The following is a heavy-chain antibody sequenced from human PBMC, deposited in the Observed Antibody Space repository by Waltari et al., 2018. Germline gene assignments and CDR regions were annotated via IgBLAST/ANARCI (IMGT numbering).Heavy chain of an antibody. CDR2: VSYSGIT. D-gene: IGHD5-12*01. Sequence: QLQLLESGPRLVRPSETLSLIFRVSGVSITSNRHYWAWIRQSPGQGLEWIGTVSYSGITYISPSLKSRVSVSRDTSKNQVSLILGSVTTADMAVYYCATYIGASVGTAAFDVWGQGTMVTVSS. J-gene: IGHJ3*01. CDR3: ATYIGASVGTAAFDV. V-gene: IGHV4-39*01. CDR1: GVSITSNRHY.